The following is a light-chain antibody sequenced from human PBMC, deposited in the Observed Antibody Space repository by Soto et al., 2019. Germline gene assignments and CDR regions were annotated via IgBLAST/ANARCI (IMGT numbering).Light chain of an antibody. CDR3: FSYTSSGTYV. CDR1: SSDVGNYKY. V-gene: IGLV2-14*01. CDR2: EVS. J-gene: IGLJ1*01. Sequence: QSVLTQPASVSGFPGQSITISCTGTSSDVGNYKYVSWYQQHPGKAPKLMIYEVSNRPSGVSNRFSGSTSGNTASLAISGLQAEDETDYYCFSYTSSGTYVFGTGTKVTVL.